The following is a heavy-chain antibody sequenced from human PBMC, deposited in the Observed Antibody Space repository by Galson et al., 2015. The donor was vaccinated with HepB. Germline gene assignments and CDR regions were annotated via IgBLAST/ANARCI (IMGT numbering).Heavy chain of an antibody. CDR1: GGSISSSSYY. D-gene: IGHD2-2*01. J-gene: IGHJ6*02. V-gene: IGHV4-39*07. CDR2: IYYSGST. CDR3: ARDAVPAARAYYYYYGMDV. Sequence: ETLSLTCTVSGGSISSSSYYWGWIRQPPGKGLEWIGSIYYSGSTYYNPSLKSRVTISVDTSKNQFSLKLSSVTAADTAVYYCARDAVPAARAYYYYYGMDVWGQGTTVTVSS.